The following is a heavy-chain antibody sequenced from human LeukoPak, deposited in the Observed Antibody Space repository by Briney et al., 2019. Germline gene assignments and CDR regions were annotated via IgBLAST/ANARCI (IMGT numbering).Heavy chain of an antibody. CDR3: ASEGTRNFNWFDP. V-gene: IGHV4-39*07. D-gene: IGHD1-14*01. J-gene: IGHJ5*02. CDR2: IYYSGST. CDR1: GGSISSSSYY. Sequence: ASETLSLTCTVSGGSISSSSYYWGWIRQPPGKGLEWIGSIYYSGSTYYNPSLKSRVTISVDTSKNQFSLKLSSVTAADTAVYYCASEGTRNFNWFDPWGQGTLVTVSS.